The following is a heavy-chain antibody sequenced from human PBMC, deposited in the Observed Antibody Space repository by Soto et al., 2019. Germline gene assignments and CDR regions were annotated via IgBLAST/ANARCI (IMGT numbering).Heavy chain of an antibody. J-gene: IGHJ5*02. Sequence: GASVKVSCKASGYTFTSYAMHWVRQAPGQRLEWMGWINAGNGNTKYSQKFQGRVTITRDTSASTAYMELSSLRSEDTAVYYCARSMVRGTAPGWFDPWGQGTLVTVPQ. CDR2: INAGNGNT. V-gene: IGHV1-3*01. D-gene: IGHD3-10*01. CDR3: ARSMVRGTAPGWFDP. CDR1: GYTFTSYA.